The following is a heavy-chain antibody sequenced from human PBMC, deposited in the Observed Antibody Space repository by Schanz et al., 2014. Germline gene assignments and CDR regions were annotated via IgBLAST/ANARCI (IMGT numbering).Heavy chain of an antibody. J-gene: IGHJ4*02. D-gene: IGHD2-2*01. CDR3: AKVAPAATYLDS. CDR1: GFNVSKSY. V-gene: IGHV3-11*01. CDR2: INGSGNAT. Sequence: VQVVESGGGLVQPGGSLRLSCVASGFNVSKSYVSWVRQAPGKGLEWVAAINGSGNATHYADSVKGRFTISRDNAKNSLFLQMNSLSAEDTAVYYCAKVAPAATYLDSWGLGTLVTVSS.